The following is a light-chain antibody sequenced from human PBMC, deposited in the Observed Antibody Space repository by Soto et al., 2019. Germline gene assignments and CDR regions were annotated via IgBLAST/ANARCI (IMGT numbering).Light chain of an antibody. V-gene: IGKV3-20*01. Sequence: EIVFTQSPGTLSLSPGERATLSCRASQSVSSSYLAWYQQKPGQAPRLIIYGTSSRATAIPDKFSGSASGTYFNLANSRREPEDFTVYYCRQYGSESWKFGQRTKVEIK. CDR1: QSVSSSY. J-gene: IGKJ1*01. CDR2: GTS. CDR3: RQYGSESWK.